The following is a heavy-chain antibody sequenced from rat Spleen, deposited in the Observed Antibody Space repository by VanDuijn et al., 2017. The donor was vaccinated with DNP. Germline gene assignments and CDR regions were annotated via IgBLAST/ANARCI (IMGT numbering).Heavy chain of an antibody. CDR3: ARSIIFWIIDVMDA. Sequence: QVQLKESGPGLVQPSQTLSLTCTVAWFSLTSYNVHWVRHPPGTGLERMGIIWNTGVTRYNSALKSRLSISKDTSKRQVFFKMNSMQTEDTATYYCARSIIFWIIDVMDAWGQGASVTVSS. D-gene: IGHD1-6*01. V-gene: IGHV2-41*01. CDR2: IWNTGVT. CDR1: WFSLTSYN. J-gene: IGHJ4*01.